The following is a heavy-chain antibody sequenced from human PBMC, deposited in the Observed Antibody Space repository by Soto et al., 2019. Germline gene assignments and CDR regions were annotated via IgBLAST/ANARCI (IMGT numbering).Heavy chain of an antibody. V-gene: IGHV3-21*01. Sequence: PGGSLRLSCAASGFTFSSYSMNWVRQAPGKGLEWVSSISSSSSYIYYADSVKGRFTISRDNAKNSLYLQMNSLRAEDTAVYCCVRDEYYDFWSGYYDYYYGMDVWGQGTTVTVSS. CDR1: GFTFSSYS. CDR2: ISSSSSYI. CDR3: VRDEYYDFWSGYYDYYYGMDV. D-gene: IGHD3-3*01. J-gene: IGHJ6*02.